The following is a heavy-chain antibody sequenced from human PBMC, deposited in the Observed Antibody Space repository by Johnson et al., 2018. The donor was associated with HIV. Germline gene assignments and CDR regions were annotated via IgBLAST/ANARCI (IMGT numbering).Heavy chain of an antibody. J-gene: IGHJ3*02. CDR1: GFTFSRYD. CDR2: IGTAGDT. V-gene: IGHV3-13*01. CDR3: ARELEGDYAFDI. D-gene: IGHD3-10*01. Sequence: VQLVESGGGLVKPGGSLRLSCAASGFTFSRYDMNWVRQATGKGLEWVSAIGTAGDTYYPGSVKGRFTISRENAKNSLYLQMNSLRAGDTAVYYCARELEGDYAFDIWGQGTMVTVSS.